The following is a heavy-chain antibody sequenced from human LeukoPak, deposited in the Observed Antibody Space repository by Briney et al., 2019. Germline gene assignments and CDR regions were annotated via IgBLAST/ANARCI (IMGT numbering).Heavy chain of an antibody. Sequence: SETLSLTCAVYGGSFSGYYWSWLRQPPGKGLEWIGEINHSGSTNYHPSLKSRVTISVDTSKNQFSLKLSSVTAADTAVYYCARMDCSSTSCWKIDYWGQGTLVTVSS. CDR1: GGSFSGYY. D-gene: IGHD2-2*01. CDR2: INHSGST. J-gene: IGHJ4*02. CDR3: ARMDCSSTSCWKIDY. V-gene: IGHV4-34*01.